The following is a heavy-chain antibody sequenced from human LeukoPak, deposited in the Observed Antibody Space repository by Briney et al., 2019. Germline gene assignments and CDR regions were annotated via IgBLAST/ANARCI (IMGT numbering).Heavy chain of an antibody. V-gene: IGHV4-59*01. CDR1: GGSISNYY. CDR2: IYYSGST. Sequence: SETLSLTCTVAGGSISNYYWSWIRQPPGKGLEWIGYIYYSGSTNYNPSLKSRVTISVDTSKNQFSLKLSSVTAADTAVYYCARVLGSSWSNWFDPWGQGTLVTVSS. D-gene: IGHD6-13*01. J-gene: IGHJ5*02. CDR3: ARVLGSSWSNWFDP.